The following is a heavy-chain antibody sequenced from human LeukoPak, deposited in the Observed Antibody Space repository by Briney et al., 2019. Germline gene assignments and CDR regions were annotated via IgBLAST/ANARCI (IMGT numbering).Heavy chain of an antibody. CDR2: ISSSSSYI. Sequence: PGGSLRLSCAASGFTFSSYSMNWVRQAPGKGLEWVSSISSSSSYIYYADSVKGRFTISRDNAKNSLYLQMNSLRAEDTAAYYCARDLSRYYDSSGYYSPRNAFDIWGQGTMVTVSS. V-gene: IGHV3-21*01. CDR3: ARDLSRYYDSSGYYSPRNAFDI. J-gene: IGHJ3*02. CDR1: GFTFSSYS. D-gene: IGHD3-22*01.